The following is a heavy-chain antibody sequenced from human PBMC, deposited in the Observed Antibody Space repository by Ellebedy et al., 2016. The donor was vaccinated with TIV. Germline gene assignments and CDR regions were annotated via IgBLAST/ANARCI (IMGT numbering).Heavy chain of an antibody. CDR2: IWSDGSLE. D-gene: IGHD3-10*01. CDR1: GFTFTNYH. CDR3: AREVLGGQGDMDV. J-gene: IGHJ6*02. Sequence: GESLKISCAASGFTFTNYHMHWVRQAPGKGLEWVALIWSDGSLEYYAASVKGRFTLSRDNSKNTLYLQLNSLTAKDTAVYYCAREVLGGQGDMDVWGQGTTVTVSS. V-gene: IGHV3-33*01.